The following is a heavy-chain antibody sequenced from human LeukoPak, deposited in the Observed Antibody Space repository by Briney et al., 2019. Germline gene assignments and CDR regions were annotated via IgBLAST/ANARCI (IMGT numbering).Heavy chain of an antibody. CDR1: GFPFSIYA. Sequence: RGSLRLSCAASGFPFSIYAMSWVRQAPGKGLEWVSSIRSSDGGTYYAESVKGRFPISRDNSKNTLYLQMNSLRAEDTAVYYCAKDVFGDYGGLDYWGQGTLVTVSS. CDR3: AKDVFGDYGGLDY. D-gene: IGHD4-23*01. V-gene: IGHV3-23*01. CDR2: IRSSDGGT. J-gene: IGHJ4*02.